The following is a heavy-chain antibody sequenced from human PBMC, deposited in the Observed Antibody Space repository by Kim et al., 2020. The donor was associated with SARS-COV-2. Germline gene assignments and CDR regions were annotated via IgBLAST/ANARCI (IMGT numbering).Heavy chain of an antibody. V-gene: IGHV1-3*01. Sequence: GNTKYPQIFQDRVTFTSETSATTAYMELSSLRSEDTAVYYCARGNNGAFDLWGQGTMVTVSS. J-gene: IGHJ3*01. CDR2: GNT. D-gene: IGHD1-1*01. CDR3: ARGNNGAFDL.